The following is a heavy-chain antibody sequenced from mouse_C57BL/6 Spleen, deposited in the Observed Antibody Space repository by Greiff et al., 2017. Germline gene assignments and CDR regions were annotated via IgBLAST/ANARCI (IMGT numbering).Heavy chain of an antibody. CDR1: GFTFSSYA. CDR2: ISSGGDYI. J-gene: IGHJ2*01. D-gene: IGHD2-3*01. CDR3: TRDNDGYYYFDY. Sequence: EVKLVESGEGLVKPGGSLKLSCAASGFTFSSYAMSWVRQTPEKRLEWVAYISSGGDYIYYADTVKGRFTISRDNARNTLYLQMSSLKSEDTAMYYCTRDNDGYYYFDYWGQGTTLPVSS. V-gene: IGHV5-9-1*02.